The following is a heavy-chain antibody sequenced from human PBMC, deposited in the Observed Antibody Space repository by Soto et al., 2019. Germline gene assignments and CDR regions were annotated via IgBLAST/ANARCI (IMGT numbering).Heavy chain of an antibody. CDR2: IWYDGSNK. Sequence: GGSLRLSCAASGFTFSSYGMHWVRQAPGKGLEWVADIWYDGSNKYYADSVKSRFTISRDNSKNTLYLQMNSLRAEDTAVYYCARDSSHYGDSTPFDIWGQGTMVTVSS. V-gene: IGHV3-33*01. CDR3: ARDSSHYGDSTPFDI. D-gene: IGHD4-17*01. J-gene: IGHJ3*02. CDR1: GFTFSSYG.